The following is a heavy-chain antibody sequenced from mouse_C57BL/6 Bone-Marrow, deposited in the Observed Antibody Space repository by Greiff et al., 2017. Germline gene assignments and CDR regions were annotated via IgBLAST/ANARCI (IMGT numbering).Heavy chain of an antibody. CDR1: GYTFTSYW. CDR3: AKVVRRGFAY. CDR2: IHPNSGST. V-gene: IGHV1-64*01. Sequence: LQQPGAELVKPGASVKLSCKASGYTFTSYWMHWVKQRPGQGLEWIGMIHPNSGSTNYNEKFKSKATLTVDKSSSTAYMQLSSLTSEDSAVYYCAKVVRRGFAYWGQGTLVTVSA. D-gene: IGHD2-14*01. J-gene: IGHJ3*01.